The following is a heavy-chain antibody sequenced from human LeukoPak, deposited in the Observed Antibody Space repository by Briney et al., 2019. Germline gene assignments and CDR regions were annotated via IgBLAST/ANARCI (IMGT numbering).Heavy chain of an antibody. J-gene: IGHJ5*02. V-gene: IGHV3-48*01. CDR1: GFTFSSYS. CDR2: ISSSSSTI. Sequence: GGSLRLSCAASGFTFSSYSMNWVRQAPGKGLEWVSYISSSSSTIYYADSVKGRFTISRDNAKNSLYLQMNSLRAEDTAVYYCARDRDYGGNPEWFDLWGQGTLVTVSS. D-gene: IGHD4-23*01. CDR3: ARDRDYGGNPEWFDL.